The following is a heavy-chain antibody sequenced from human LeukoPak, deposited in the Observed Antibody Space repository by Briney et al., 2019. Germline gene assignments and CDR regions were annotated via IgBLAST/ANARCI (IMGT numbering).Heavy chain of an antibody. CDR3: AILGAVVPAAMDWFDP. J-gene: IGHJ5*02. Sequence: GGSLRLSCAASGFTFSSYGMHWVRQAPGKGPEWVAFIRYDGSNKYYADSVEGRFTISRDNSKNTLYLQMNSLRAEDTAVYYCAILGAVVPAAMDWFDPWGQGTLVTVSS. CDR1: GFTFSSYG. V-gene: IGHV3-30*02. CDR2: IRYDGSNK. D-gene: IGHD2-2*01.